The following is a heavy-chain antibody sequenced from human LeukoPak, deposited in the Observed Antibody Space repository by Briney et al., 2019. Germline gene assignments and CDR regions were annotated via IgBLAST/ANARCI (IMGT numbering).Heavy chain of an antibody. J-gene: IGHJ4*02. Sequence: GGSLRLSCAASGFTFSTYTMNWVRQAPGKGLEWVSSITSGSGYIYYADSVKGRFTISRDNAKNSLYLQMNSLRAEDTALYYCARVYNSGQNDYWGQGTLVTFSS. D-gene: IGHD6-19*01. V-gene: IGHV3-21*01. CDR1: GFTFSTYT. CDR3: ARVYNSGQNDY. CDR2: ITSGSGYI.